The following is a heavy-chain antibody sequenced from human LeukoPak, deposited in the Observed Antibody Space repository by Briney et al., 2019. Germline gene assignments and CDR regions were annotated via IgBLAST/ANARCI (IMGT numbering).Heavy chain of an antibody. Sequence: GGSLSLSCAASGFIFNTNAMTWVRQAPGKGLEWVSTVTGSDGPTFYANSVKGRFTISRDNSKNTVFLHMTSLRAEDTAVYYCTKFDYWGQGVLVTVSS. J-gene: IGHJ4*02. CDR2: VTGSDGPT. CDR3: TKFDY. CDR1: GFIFNTNA. V-gene: IGHV3-23*01.